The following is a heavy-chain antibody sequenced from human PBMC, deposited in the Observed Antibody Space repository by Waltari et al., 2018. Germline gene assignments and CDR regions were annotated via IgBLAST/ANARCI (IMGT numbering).Heavy chain of an antibody. V-gene: IGHV1-2*02. Sequence: QVQLVQSGAEVKKPGASVKVSCKTSGYTFTAYHMQWVRQAPGQGLEWMGGINSNSGDRGYAQKFLGRVTMTRDTSVSTIYMELSGLKSDDTAVYYGAREGLTGRGFDYWGQGTLVTVSS. CDR1: GYTFTAYH. CDR3: AREGLTGRGFDY. D-gene: IGHD3-10*01. CDR2: INSNSGDR. J-gene: IGHJ4*02.